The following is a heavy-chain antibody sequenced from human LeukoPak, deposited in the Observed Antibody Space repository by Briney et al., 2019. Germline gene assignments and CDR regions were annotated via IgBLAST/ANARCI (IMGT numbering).Heavy chain of an antibody. V-gene: IGHV3-53*01. Sequence: PGGSLRLSCAASGFTVSSNYMSWVRQAPGKGLEWVSVIYSGGSTYYADSVKGRFTISRDNSKNTLYLQTNSLRAEDTAVYYCARYWHEYYFDYWGQGTLVTVSS. J-gene: IGHJ4*02. D-gene: IGHD1-1*01. CDR2: IYSGGST. CDR3: ARYWHEYYFDY. CDR1: GFTVSSNY.